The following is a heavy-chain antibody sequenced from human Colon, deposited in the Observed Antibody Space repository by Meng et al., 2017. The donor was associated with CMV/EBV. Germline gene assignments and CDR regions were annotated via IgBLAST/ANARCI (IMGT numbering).Heavy chain of an antibody. CDR1: GYTCTSYG. V-gene: IGHV1-18*01. CDR2: ISAYNGNT. Sequence: QVQLLQSGTEVKKHGALVKVSCKASGYTCTSYGITWVRQDPGQGLEWLGWISAYNGNTNYAERFVCRVTMTTDTDTSTVLMELRSLTSDDTAEYYCARGEGYYDRWGQGTLVTVSS. CDR3: ARGEGYYDR. D-gene: IGHD5-24*01. J-gene: IGHJ5*02.